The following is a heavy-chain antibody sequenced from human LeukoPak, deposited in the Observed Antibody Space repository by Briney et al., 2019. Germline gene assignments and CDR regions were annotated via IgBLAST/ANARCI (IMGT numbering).Heavy chain of an antibody. J-gene: IGHJ3*02. D-gene: IGHD2-21*02. CDR3: ARDLYCGGDCSDAFDI. V-gene: IGHV4-59*11. CDR1: GGSISSHY. Sequence: SETLSLTCTVSGGSISSHYWSWIRQPPGKGLEWIGYIYYSGSTNYNPSLKSRVTISVDTSKNQFSLKLSSVTAADTAVYYCARDLYCGGDCSDAFDIWGQGTMVTVSS. CDR2: IYYSGST.